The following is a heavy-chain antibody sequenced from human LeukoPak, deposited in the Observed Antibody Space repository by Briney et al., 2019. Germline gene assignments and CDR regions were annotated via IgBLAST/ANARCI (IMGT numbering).Heavy chain of an antibody. V-gene: IGHV4-39*01. Sequence: SETLSLTCTVSGGSISSYYWGWIRQPPGKGLEWIGSIYYSGSTYYNPSLKSRVTISVDTSKNQFSLKLSSVTAADTAVYYCATQYSSGWYSGYWGQGTLVTVSS. D-gene: IGHD6-19*01. J-gene: IGHJ4*02. CDR3: ATQYSSGWYSGY. CDR1: GGSISSYY. CDR2: IYYSGST.